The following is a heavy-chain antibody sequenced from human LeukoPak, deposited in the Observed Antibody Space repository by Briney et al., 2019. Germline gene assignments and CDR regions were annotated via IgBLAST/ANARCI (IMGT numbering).Heavy chain of an antibody. D-gene: IGHD5-12*01. V-gene: IGHV3-33*01. CDR2: ISDDGSNK. CDR3: ARGDSGYDYYFDY. J-gene: IGHJ4*02. Sequence: GGSLRLSCAASAFPFSNYDMHWVRQAPVKGLEWVAVISDDGSNKDYADSVKGRFTISRDHSKNTLYLQMNSLRAEDTAVYYCARGDSGYDYYFDYWGQGTLVTVSS. CDR1: AFPFSNYD.